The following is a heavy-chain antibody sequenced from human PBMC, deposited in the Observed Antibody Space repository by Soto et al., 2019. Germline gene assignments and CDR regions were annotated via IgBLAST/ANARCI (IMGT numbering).Heavy chain of an antibody. V-gene: IGHV4-59*01. D-gene: IGHD5-12*01. J-gene: IGHJ4*02. CDR3: ARGDRGGYDF. CDR1: GGSISSYY. Sequence: PSETLSLTCTVSGGSISSYYWSWIRQPPGKGLEWIGYIYYSGSTNYNPSLKSRVTISVDTSKNQSSLKLSSVTAADTAVYYCARGDRGGYDFWGQGTLVTVSS. CDR2: IYYSGST.